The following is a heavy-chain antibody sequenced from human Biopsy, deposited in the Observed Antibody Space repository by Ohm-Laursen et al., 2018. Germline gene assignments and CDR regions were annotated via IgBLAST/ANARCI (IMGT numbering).Heavy chain of an antibody. D-gene: IGHD5-24*01. Sequence: SQTLSLTCIVSGGSFRNTNYYWGWIRQPPGKGLEWIGSVYHSGTTYYSPSLKSRVTISVDTSKNQLSLKVTSVTAADTAAYYCARHDGNGPFALDSWGQGTLVTVSS. CDR1: GGSFRNTNYY. V-gene: IGHV4-39*01. CDR3: ARHDGNGPFALDS. J-gene: IGHJ4*02. CDR2: VYHSGTT.